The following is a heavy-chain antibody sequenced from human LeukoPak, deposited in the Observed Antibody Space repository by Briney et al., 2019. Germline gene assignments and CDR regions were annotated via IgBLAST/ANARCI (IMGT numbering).Heavy chain of an antibody. CDR1: GFIFDDSA. Sequence: GGSLRLSCAASGFIFDDSAMHWVRQAPGKALEWVSGISWSSGTILYADSVKGRFTISRDNAKNSLYLQMDSLRPEDTALYYWARAPTSLASRRYFDYWGQGSLGTVSS. J-gene: IGHJ4*02. D-gene: IGHD1-14*01. CDR2: ISWSSGTI. V-gene: IGHV3-9*01. CDR3: ARAPTSLASRRYFDY.